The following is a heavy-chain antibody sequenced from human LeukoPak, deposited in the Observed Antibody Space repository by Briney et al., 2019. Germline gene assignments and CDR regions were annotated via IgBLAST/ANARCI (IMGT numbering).Heavy chain of an antibody. V-gene: IGHV4-39*07. CDR2: IYSSGST. J-gene: IGHJ4*02. CDR3: ARVGGGTTLTPLD. Sequence: SETLSLTCAVSGASVSGSNYYWGWIRQPPGKGLEWIGNIYSSGSTYYNPSLKSRVTISVDTSKNQFSLKLSSVTAADTAVYYCARVGGGTTLTPLDWSQGTLVTVSS. D-gene: IGHD4-17*01. CDR1: GASVSGSNYY.